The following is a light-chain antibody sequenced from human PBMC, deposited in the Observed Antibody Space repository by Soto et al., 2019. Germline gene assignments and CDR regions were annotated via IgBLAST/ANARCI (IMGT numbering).Light chain of an antibody. V-gene: IGKV3-20*01. CDR1: QSVSSSY. Sequence: EFVLTQSPGTLSLSPGERATLSCRASQSVSSSYLAWYQHKPGQPPRILIYGASTRATGIPDRFSGSGSGTDFTLSISRLEPEDFAVYYCKQYGSSPPLTFGGGTKVEIK. CDR2: GAS. J-gene: IGKJ4*01. CDR3: KQYGSSPPLT.